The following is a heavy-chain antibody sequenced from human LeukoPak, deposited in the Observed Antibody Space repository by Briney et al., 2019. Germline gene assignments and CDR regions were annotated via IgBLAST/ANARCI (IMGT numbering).Heavy chain of an antibody. CDR3: ARDQREYGMDV. Sequence: ASVKVSCKASGYTFNQYGISWMRQAPRQGLEWMGWISAYNGHTDYAQKLQGRVTMTTDTSTTTVYMELRSLRSDDTAVYYCARDQREYGMDVWGQGTTVTVSS. CDR1: GYTFNQYG. V-gene: IGHV1-18*01. J-gene: IGHJ6*02. CDR2: ISAYNGHT.